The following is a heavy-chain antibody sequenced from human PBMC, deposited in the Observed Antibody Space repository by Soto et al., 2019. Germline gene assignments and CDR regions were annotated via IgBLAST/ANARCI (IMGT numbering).Heavy chain of an antibody. D-gene: IGHD3-10*01. CDR3: AREEVGRVYFDY. V-gene: IGHV3-30*04. J-gene: IGHJ4*02. CDR2: ISYDGRNK. CDR1: GFIFKNYA. Sequence: GGSLRLSWAASGFIFKNYAMRWVRQAPGKGLEWVAVISYDGRNKYYADSVKGRFTISRDNSKNTLYLQMNSLRAEDTAVYFCAREEVGRVYFDYWGQGSLVTVSS.